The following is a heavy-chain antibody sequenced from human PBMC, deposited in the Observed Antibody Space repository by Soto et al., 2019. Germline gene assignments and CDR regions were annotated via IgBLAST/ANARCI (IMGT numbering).Heavy chain of an antibody. Sequence: QVQLVESGGGVVQPGRSLRLSCAASGFTFSSYAMHWVRQAPGKGLEWVAVISYDGSNKYYADSVKGRFTISRDNSKNTLYLQMNSLIAEDTAVYYCARETYSSGWTPTFDYWGQGTLVTVSS. CDR1: GFTFSSYA. CDR2: ISYDGSNK. D-gene: IGHD6-19*01. V-gene: IGHV3-30-3*01. CDR3: ARETYSSGWTPTFDY. J-gene: IGHJ4*02.